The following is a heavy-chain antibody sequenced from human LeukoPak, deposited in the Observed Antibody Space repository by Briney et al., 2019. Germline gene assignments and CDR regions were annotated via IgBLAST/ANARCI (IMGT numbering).Heavy chain of an antibody. D-gene: IGHD3-16*01. J-gene: IGHJ5*02. CDR2: IYYSGST. V-gene: IGHV4-39*01. CDR1: GGSISSSSYY. CDR3: ARPVLGWFDP. Sequence: PSETLSLTCTVSGGSISSSSYYWGWIRQPPGKGLEWIGSIYYSGSTYYNPSLKSRVTISVDTSKNQFSLKLSSVTAADTAVYYCARPVLGWFDPWGQGTLVTVSS.